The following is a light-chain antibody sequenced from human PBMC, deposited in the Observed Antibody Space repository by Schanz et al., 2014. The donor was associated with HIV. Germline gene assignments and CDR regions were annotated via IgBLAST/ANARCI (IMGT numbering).Light chain of an antibody. V-gene: IGLV2-14*03. CDR2: DVS. CDR3: SSYTGTTTLV. CDR1: SSDVPAYNY. Sequence: QSALTQPASASGSAGQSVTISCTGISSDVPAYNYVSWYQQRPGTAPKLMIYDVSNRPSGVSNRFSGSKSGNTASLTISGLQAEDEANYYCSSYTGTTTLVFGGGTKLTVL. J-gene: IGLJ3*02.